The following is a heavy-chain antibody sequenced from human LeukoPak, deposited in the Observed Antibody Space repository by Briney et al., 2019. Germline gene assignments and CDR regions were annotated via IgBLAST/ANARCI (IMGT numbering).Heavy chain of an antibody. D-gene: IGHD3-10*01. J-gene: IGHJ3*02. CDR1: GFTFSSHW. CDR3: ARAYGSGTYGAFDI. Sequence: PGRSLRLSCAASGFTFSSHWMHWVRQDVGEGLLWVSRINSDGSSTGSADSVKGRFTISRDNAKNTLYLQMNSLRGEDTAVYYCARAYGSGTYGAFDIWGQGTKVTVSS. CDR2: INSDGSST. V-gene: IGHV3-74*01.